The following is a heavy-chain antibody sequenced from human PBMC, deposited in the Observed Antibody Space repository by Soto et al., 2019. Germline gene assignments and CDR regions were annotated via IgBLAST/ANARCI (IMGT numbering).Heavy chain of an antibody. CDR3: AKDIMVRGVIDLTYYFDY. V-gene: IGHV3-30*18. Sequence: PGGSLRLSCAASGFTFSSYGMHWVRQAPGKGLEWVAVISYDGSNKYYADSVKGRFTISRDNSKNTLYLQMNSLRAEDTAVYYCAKDIMVRGVIDLTYYFDYWGQGT. D-gene: IGHD3-10*01. J-gene: IGHJ4*02. CDR1: GFTFSSYG. CDR2: ISYDGSNK.